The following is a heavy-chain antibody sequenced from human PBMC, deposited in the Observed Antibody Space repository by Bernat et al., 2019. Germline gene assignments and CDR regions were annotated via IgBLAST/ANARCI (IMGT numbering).Heavy chain of an antibody. V-gene: IGHV3-49*03. CDR3: TRGLTGTTAYGMDV. CDR2: IRSKAYGGTT. D-gene: IGHD1-7*01. Sequence: VQLVESGGGVVQPGRSLRLSCAASGFTFSSYAMSWFRQAPGKGLEWVGFIRSKAYGGTTEYAASVKGRFTISRDDSKSIAYLQMNSLKTEDTAVYYCTRGLTGTTAYGMDVWGQGTTVTVSS. J-gene: IGHJ6*02. CDR1: GFTFSSYA.